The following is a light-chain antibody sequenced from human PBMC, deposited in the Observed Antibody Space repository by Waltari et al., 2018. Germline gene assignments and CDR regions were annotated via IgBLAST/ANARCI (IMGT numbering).Light chain of an antibody. Sequence: QSVLTQPPSASGTPGQRVTISCSGSSSNIGINYVYWYQHFPGSAPKLLIYRDNQRPSGVPDRFSGSKSGSSASLAISGPRSEDEGDYYCAAWYDRLRGRVFGGGTKLTVL. J-gene: IGLJ3*02. CDR3: AAWYDRLRGRV. CDR1: SSNIGINY. V-gene: IGLV1-47*01. CDR2: RDN.